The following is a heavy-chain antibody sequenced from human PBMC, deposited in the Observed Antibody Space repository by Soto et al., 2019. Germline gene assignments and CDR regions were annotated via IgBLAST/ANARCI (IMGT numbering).Heavy chain of an antibody. D-gene: IGHD3-10*01. J-gene: IGHJ3*02. CDR3: AKDEEAGTMVRGVIITGENDAFDI. CDR2: ISGSGGST. V-gene: IGHV3-23*01. CDR1: GFTFSSYA. Sequence: EVQLLESGGGLVQPGGSLRLSCAASGFTFSSYAMSWVRQAPGKGLEWVSAISGSGGSTYYADSVKGRFTISRDNSKNTLYLQMNSLRAEDTAVYYCAKDEEAGTMVRGVIITGENDAFDIWGQGTMVTVSS.